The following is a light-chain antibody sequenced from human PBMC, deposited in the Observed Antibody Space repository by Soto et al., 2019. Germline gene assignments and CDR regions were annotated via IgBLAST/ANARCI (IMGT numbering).Light chain of an antibody. CDR1: SSDVGGFEY. V-gene: IGLV2-14*01. Sequence: QSALSQPASVSGSPGQSITISCTGTSSDVGGFEYVSWYQHQPGKAPKLIIYDVTKRPSGVSNRFSGSKSGNTASLTISGIQAEDEGDYYCGTWDRSLRIGVFGGGTKLTVL. CDR2: DVT. CDR3: GTWDRSLRIGV. J-gene: IGLJ2*01.